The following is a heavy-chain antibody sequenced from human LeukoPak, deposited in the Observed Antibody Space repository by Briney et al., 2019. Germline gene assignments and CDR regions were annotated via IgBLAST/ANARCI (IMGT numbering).Heavy chain of an antibody. Sequence: QPAGSLRLSCAASGFTFSSYWMSWVRQAPGKGLEWVANIKQDGSEKYYVDSVKGRFTISRDNAKNSLYLQMNSLRAEDTAVYYCARDGDSSGYYWGGTNDYWGQGTLVTVSS. CDR1: GFTFSSYW. CDR3: ARDGDSSGYYWGGTNDY. V-gene: IGHV3-7*01. J-gene: IGHJ4*02. D-gene: IGHD3-22*01. CDR2: IKQDGSEK.